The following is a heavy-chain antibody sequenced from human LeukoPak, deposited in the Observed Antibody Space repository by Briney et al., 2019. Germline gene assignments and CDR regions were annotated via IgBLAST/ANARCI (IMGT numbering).Heavy chain of an antibody. CDR3: ARDRSTDAISEF. V-gene: IGHV3-33*01. CDR1: GFTFSSYG. D-gene: IGHD1-1*01. CDR2: IWYDGSNK. Sequence: GGSLRLSCAASGFTFSSYGMHWVRQAPGKGLEWVAVIWYDGSNKYYADSVKGRFTISRDNSRNTVYLHLSGLRAEDTAVYYCARDRSTDAISEFWGQGTLVAVSS. J-gene: IGHJ4*02.